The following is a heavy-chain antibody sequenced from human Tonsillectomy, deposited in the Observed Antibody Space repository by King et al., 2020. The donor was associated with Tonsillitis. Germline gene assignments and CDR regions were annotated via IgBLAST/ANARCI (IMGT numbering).Heavy chain of an antibody. Sequence: QLQESGPGLVKPSETLSLTCTVSGGSISSYYWSWIRQPPGKGLQWIGNVYFSGSTNYNPSLKSRVTISVDSSKNQFSLKLNSVTAADTAVYFCARWVVVPVAMDRYFDLWGRGTLVTVSS. J-gene: IGHJ2*01. V-gene: IGHV4-59*01. CDR2: VYFSGST. CDR1: GGSISSYY. D-gene: IGHD2-2*01. CDR3: ARWVVVPVAMDRYFDL.